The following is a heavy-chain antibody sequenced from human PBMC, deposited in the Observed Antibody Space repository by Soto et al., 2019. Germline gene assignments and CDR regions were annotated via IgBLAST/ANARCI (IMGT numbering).Heavy chain of an antibody. J-gene: IGHJ3*01. CDR3: ATRSGGGGAFDF. V-gene: IGHV3-48*03. D-gene: IGHD3-10*01. Sequence: EVKLMESGGGLVQPGGSLRLSCAASGLTFSRYEMNWVRQAPGKGLEWIAYIHSSTTTMFYADSVKGRFTISRDNAKNALYLQLNSLSAEDTVVYYCATRSGGGGAFDFWGQGTMVTVSS. CDR2: IHSSTTTM. CDR1: GLTFSRYE.